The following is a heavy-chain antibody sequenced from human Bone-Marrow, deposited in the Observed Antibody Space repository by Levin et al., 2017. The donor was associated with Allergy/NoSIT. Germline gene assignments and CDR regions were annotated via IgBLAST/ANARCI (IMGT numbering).Heavy chain of an antibody. CDR3: ARILLGGGSYYYYYGMDV. V-gene: IGHV2-70*01. CDR2: IDWDDDK. CDR1: GFSLGTSGMC. Sequence: SGPTLVKPTQTLTLTCTFSGFSLGTSGMCVSWIRQPPGKALEWLALIDWDDDKYYSTSLKTRLTISKDTSKNQVVLTMTNMDPVDTATYYCARILLGGGSYYYYYGMDVWGQGTTVTVSS. J-gene: IGHJ6*02. D-gene: IGHD6-25*01.